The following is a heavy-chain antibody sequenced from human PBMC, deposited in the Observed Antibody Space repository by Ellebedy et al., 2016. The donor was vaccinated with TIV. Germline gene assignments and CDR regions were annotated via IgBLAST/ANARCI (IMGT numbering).Heavy chain of an antibody. D-gene: IGHD3-10*01. CDR2: ISGSGGTT. V-gene: IGHV3-23*01. J-gene: IGHJ4*02. CDR3: AKGRGYYGSGYDY. Sequence: GESLKISCAASGFTFSSYVVSWVRQAPGKGLEWVSAISGSGGTTFYVDSVKGRFTISRDNSKNTLYLQMNSLRAEDTAVYYCAKGRGYYGSGYDYWGQGILVTVSS. CDR1: GFTFSSYV.